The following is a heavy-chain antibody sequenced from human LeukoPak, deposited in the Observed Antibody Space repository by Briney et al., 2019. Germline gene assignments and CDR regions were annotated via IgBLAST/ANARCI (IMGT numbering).Heavy chain of an antibody. V-gene: IGHV3-30*02. CDR1: GFTFSSYG. D-gene: IGHD5-12*01. CDR3: ARGEDLLVWWLPVYFDY. Sequence: GGSLRLSCAASGFTFSSYGMYWVRQAPGKGLEWVAFIRYDGSNKYYADSVKGRFTISRDNSKNTLYLQMKSLRAEDTAVYYCARGEDLLVWWLPVYFDYWGQGTLVTVSS. J-gene: IGHJ4*02. CDR2: IRYDGSNK.